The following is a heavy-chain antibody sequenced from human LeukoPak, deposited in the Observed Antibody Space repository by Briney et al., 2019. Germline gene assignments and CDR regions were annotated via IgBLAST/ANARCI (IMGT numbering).Heavy chain of an antibody. V-gene: IGHV4-39*01. CDR1: GASISPDY. J-gene: IGHJ5*02. CDR3: ARSPSITMIVVVIKNWFDP. Sequence: SETLSLTCTVSGASISPDYWGWIRQPPGKGLEWIGSIYYSGSTYYNPSLKSRVTISVDTSKNQFSLKLSSVTAADTAVYYCARSPSITMIVVVIKNWFDPWGQGTLVTVSS. D-gene: IGHD3-22*01. CDR2: IYYSGST.